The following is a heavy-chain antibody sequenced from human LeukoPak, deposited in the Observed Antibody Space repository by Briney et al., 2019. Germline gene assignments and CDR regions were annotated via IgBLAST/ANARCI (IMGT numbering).Heavy chain of an antibody. J-gene: IGHJ6*02. CDR3: ARVRGNFGEFINYYYYGMDV. Sequence: ASVKVSCKASGYTFTSYDINWVRQATGQGLEWMGWINPNSGGTNYAQKFQGRVTMTRDTSISTAYMELSRLRSDDTAVYYCARVRGNFGEFINYYYYGMDVWGQGTTVTVSS. CDR1: GYTFTSYD. V-gene: IGHV1-2*02. D-gene: IGHD3-10*01. CDR2: INPNSGGT.